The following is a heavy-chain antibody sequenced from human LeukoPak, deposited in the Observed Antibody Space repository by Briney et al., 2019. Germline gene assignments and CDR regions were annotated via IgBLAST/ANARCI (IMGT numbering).Heavy chain of an antibody. V-gene: IGHV5-51*01. J-gene: IGHJ4*02. CDR3: ARQHYYDSSAYTGFDY. CDR1: GYSFTSYW. CDR2: IYPGDSDT. D-gene: IGHD3-22*01. Sequence: GESLKISCKGSGYSFTSYWIGWVRQMPGKGLEWMGIIYPGDSDTRYSPSFKGQVTISADKSISTAYLRWSSLKASDTAMYYCARQHYYDSSAYTGFDYWGQGTLVTVSS.